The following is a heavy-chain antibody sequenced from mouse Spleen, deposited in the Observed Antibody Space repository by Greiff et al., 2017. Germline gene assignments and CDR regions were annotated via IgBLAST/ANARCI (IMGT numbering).Heavy chain of an antibody. CDR1: GFSLTSYG. CDR3: ARLARGAMDY. V-gene: IGHV2-2*01. Sequence: VQLQQSGPGLVQPSQSLSITCTVSGFSLTSYGVHWVRQSPGKGLEWLGVIWSGGSTDYNAAFISRLSISKDNSKSQVFFKMNSLQADDTAIYYCARLARGAMDYWGQGTSVTVSS. CDR2: IWSGGST. J-gene: IGHJ4*01.